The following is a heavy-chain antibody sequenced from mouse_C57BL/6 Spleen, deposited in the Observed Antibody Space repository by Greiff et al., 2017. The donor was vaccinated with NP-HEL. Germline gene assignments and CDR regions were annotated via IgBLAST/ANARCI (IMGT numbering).Heavy chain of an antibody. CDR3: AREGSSGYFDV. CDR2: INPSTGGT. D-gene: IGHD1-1*01. V-gene: IGHV1-42*01. J-gene: IGHJ1*03. CDR1: GYSFTGYY. Sequence: VQLQQSGPELVKPGASVKISCKASGYSFTGYYMNWVKQSPEKSLEWIGEINPSTGGTTYNQKFKAKATLTVDKSSSTAYMQLKSLTSEDSAVYYCAREGSSGYFDVWGTGTTVTVSS.